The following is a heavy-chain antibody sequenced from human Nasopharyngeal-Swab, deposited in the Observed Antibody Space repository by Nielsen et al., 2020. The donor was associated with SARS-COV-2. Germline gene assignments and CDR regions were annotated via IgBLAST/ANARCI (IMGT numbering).Heavy chain of an antibody. D-gene: IGHD6-13*01. CDR3: ARPLSRDSTWTTEANWFDP. J-gene: IGHJ5*02. Sequence: GESLKISCAASGFTFSSYWMSWVRQAPGKGLEWVANIKQDGSEKYYVDSVKGRFTISRDNAKNSLYLQMNSLRAEDTALYHCARPLSRDSTWTTEANWFDPWGQGTLVTVSS. V-gene: IGHV3-7*05. CDR2: IKQDGSEK. CDR1: GFTFSSYW.